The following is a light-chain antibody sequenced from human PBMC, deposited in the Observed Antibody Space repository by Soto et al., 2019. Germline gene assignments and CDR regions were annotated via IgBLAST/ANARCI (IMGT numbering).Light chain of an antibody. J-gene: IGKJ1*01. CDR1: ESIRNE. CDR3: HQSFTTPWT. CDR2: DTF. Sequence: DIQMTQSPSSLSASLGDRVTITCRPSESIRNELNWFQQRPGKAPRLLIYDTFTLQSGLPSRFSGSVSGTEFSLTISTLQAGDSAIYYCHQSFTTPWTFGQGTKVEI. V-gene: IGKV1-39*01.